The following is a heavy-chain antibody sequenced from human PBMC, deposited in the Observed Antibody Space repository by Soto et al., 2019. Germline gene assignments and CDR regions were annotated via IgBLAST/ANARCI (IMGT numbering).Heavy chain of an antibody. CDR1: GGSFSGYY. V-gene: IGHV4-34*01. J-gene: IGHJ4*02. D-gene: IGHD5-12*01. CDR2: INHSGST. CDR3: ARGAADIVAGLDY. Sequence: SETLSLTCAVYGGSFSGYYWSWIRQPPGKGLEWIGEINHSGSTNYNPSLKSRVTISVDTSKNQFSLKLSSVTAADTAVYYCARGAADIVAGLDYWGQGTLVTVSS.